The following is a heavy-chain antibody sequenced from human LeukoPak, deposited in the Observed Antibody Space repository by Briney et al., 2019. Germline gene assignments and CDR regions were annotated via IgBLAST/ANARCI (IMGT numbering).Heavy chain of an antibody. Sequence: GGSLRLSCAVSGITFSNYGMSWVRQTPRKGLEWVAGISGSGGSTSYADSVKGRFTISRDNPKNTLYLETNSLRAEDTAVYFCAKRGVVIRVILVGFHKEAYYFDSWGQGALVTVSS. D-gene: IGHD3-22*01. J-gene: IGHJ4*02. CDR2: ISGSGGST. CDR3: AKRGVVIRVILVGFHKEAYYFDS. V-gene: IGHV3-23*01. CDR1: GITFSNYG.